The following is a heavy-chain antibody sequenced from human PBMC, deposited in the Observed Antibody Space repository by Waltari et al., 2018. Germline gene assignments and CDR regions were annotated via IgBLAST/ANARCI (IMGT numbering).Heavy chain of an antibody. CDR3: FYGSGSYYGHFDF. Sequence: EVQLVQPGAEVTKPGESLKISCKGSGYMFTSCWIGWVLQMPGKGLGWMGIIYPGDSDARYSPSFQGQVTISADKSISTAYLEWSSLKASDTAMYYCFYGSGSYYGHFDFWGQGSLVTVSS. CDR2: IYPGDSDA. V-gene: IGHV5-51*01. D-gene: IGHD3-10*01. J-gene: IGHJ4*02. CDR1: GYMFTSCW.